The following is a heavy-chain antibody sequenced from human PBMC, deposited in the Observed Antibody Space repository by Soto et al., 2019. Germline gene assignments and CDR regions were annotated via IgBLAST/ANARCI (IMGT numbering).Heavy chain of an antibody. V-gene: IGHV3-30-3*01. D-gene: IGHD6-13*01. CDR2: ISYDGNNK. J-gene: IGHJ4*02. CDR3: AKENGYSSSWFEFDY. Sequence: PGGSLRLSCAASGFTFSSYAMHWVRQAPGKGLEWVAVISYDGNNKYYADSVKGRFTISRDNSKNTLYLQMNSLRAEDTAVYYCAKENGYSSSWFEFDYWGQGTLVTVPQ. CDR1: GFTFSSYA.